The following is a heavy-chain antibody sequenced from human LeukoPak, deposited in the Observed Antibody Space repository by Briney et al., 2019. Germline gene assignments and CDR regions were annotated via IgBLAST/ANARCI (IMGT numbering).Heavy chain of an antibody. CDR3: ARDENYGSGSYYNL. D-gene: IGHD3-10*01. Sequence: SETLSLTCAVSGYSISSGYYWGWIRQPPGKGLEWIGSIYHSGSTYYNPSLKSRVTISVDTSKNQFSLKLSSVTAADTAVYYCARDENYGSGSYYNLWGQGTLVTVSS. CDR2: IYHSGST. V-gene: IGHV4-38-2*02. J-gene: IGHJ5*02. CDR1: GYSISSGYY.